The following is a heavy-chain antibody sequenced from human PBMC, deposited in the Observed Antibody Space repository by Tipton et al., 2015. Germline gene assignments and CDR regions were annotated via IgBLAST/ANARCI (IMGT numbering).Heavy chain of an antibody. V-gene: IGHV5-51*01. Sequence: QLVQSGPEVKKPGESLKISCKGSGYIFTSFWIGWVRQMPGKGLEWMGTIYPGDSEPRYNPSFQGQVTISADKSITTAYLQWRSLKASDTAMYYCVRRARRVGSHSYPYYFDYWGQGTLVPVSS. CDR3: VRRARRVGSHSYPYYFDY. J-gene: IGHJ4*02. CDR1: GYIFTSFW. D-gene: IGHD1-26*01. CDR2: IYPGDSEP.